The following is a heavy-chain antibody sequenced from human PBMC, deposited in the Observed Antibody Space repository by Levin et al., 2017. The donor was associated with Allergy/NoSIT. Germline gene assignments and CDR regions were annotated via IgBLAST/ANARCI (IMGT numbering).Heavy chain of an antibody. V-gene: IGHV5-51*01. D-gene: IGHD5-12*01. J-gene: IGHJ4*02. Sequence: GESLKISCKGSGYSFTSYWIGWVRQMPGKGLEWMGIIYPGDSDTRYSPSFQGQVTISADKSISTAYLQWSSLKASDTAMYYCARPLKSSGYGLTEAGYWGQGTLVTVSS. CDR1: GYSFTSYW. CDR3: ARPLKSSGYGLTEAGY. CDR2: IYPGDSDT.